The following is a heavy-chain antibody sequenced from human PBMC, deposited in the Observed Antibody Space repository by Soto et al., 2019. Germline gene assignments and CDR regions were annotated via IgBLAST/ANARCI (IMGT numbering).Heavy chain of an antibody. V-gene: IGHV3-23*01. J-gene: IGHJ4*02. CDR3: AKGLHYFGY. CDR1: GFTFSNYA. CDR2: LIATSGST. Sequence: PGGSLRLSCAASGFTFSNYAMSWVRRAPGKGLEWGSTLIATSGSTYYADSVKGRFTMSRDNSKKTLYLQMNSLRTEDTAVYYCAKGLHYFGYWGQGTLVTVPS.